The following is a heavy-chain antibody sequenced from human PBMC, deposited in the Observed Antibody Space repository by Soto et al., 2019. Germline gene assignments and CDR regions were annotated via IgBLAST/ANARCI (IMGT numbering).Heavy chain of an antibody. V-gene: IGHV3-48*02. CDR2: ISSSSSSTI. CDR1: GFTFSSYS. CDR3: ARDLSIAAAGMYYFYY. Sequence: PGGSLRLSCAASGFTFSSYSMNWVRQAPGKGLEWVSYISSSSSSTIYYADSVKGRFTISRDNAKNSLYLQMNSLRDEDTAVYYCARDLSIAAAGMYYFYYRGQRTLVTVS. J-gene: IGHJ4*02. D-gene: IGHD6-13*01.